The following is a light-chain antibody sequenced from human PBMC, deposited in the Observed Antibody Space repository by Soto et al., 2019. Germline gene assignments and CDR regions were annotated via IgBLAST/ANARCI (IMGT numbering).Light chain of an antibody. CDR2: KAS. Sequence: DIQITQSPSTLSASVGDRVAITCRTSQSVSAWLAWYQQKPGKAPKLLIDKASTVESGVPSRFSGSGTETEFTLTISSLQPDDFATYYCQEYNSFSRWTFGQGTKVEIK. J-gene: IGKJ1*01. CDR1: QSVSAW. V-gene: IGKV1-5*03. CDR3: QEYNSFSRWT.